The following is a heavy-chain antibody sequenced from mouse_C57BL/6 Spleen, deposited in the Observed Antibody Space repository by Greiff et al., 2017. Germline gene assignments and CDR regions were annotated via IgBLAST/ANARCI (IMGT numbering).Heavy chain of an antibody. CDR2: IYPGGGYT. D-gene: IGHD3-3*01. CDR3: ARRDPIYYAMDY. CDR1: GYTFTNYW. Sequence: QVQLQQSGAELVRPGTSVKMSCKASGYTFTNYWIGWAKQRPGHGLEWIGDIYPGGGYTTYTEKFQGKATLTADKSSSTAYMQFSSLTSEDSASYYCARRDPIYYAMDYWGQGTSVTVSS. V-gene: IGHV1-63*01. J-gene: IGHJ4*01.